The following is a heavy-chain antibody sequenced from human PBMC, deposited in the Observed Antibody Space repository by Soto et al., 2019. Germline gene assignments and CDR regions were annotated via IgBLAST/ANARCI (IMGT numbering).Heavy chain of an antibody. J-gene: IGHJ1*01. CDR1: GGTFSSYT. Sequence: SVKVSCKASGGTFSSYTISWVRQAPGQGLEWMGRIIPILGIANYAQKFQGRVTITADKSTSTAYMELSSLRSEDTAVYYCAGRYCSGGSCYPTTEYFQHWGQGTLVTVSS. V-gene: IGHV1-69*02. D-gene: IGHD2-15*01. CDR3: AGRYCSGGSCYPTTEYFQH. CDR2: IIPILGIA.